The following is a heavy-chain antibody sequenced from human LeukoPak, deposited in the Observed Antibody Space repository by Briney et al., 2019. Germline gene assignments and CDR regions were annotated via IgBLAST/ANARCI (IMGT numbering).Heavy chain of an antibody. CDR2: IFISGGA. CDR3: ARQWDSSNPHFDY. V-gene: IGHV4-4*09. CDR1: GGSISSSY. D-gene: IGHD1-26*01. J-gene: IGHJ4*02. Sequence: SETLSLTCTVSGGSISSSYWSWIRQPPGKGLEWIGSIFISGGADYNPSLKGRLTISLDTSKNQFSLRLSSVTAADTAVYYCARQWDSSNPHFDYLGQGALVTVSS.